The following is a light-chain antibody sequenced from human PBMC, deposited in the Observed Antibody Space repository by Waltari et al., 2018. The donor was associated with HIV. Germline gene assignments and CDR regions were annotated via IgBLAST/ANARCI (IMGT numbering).Light chain of an antibody. Sequence: QSALTQPASVSGSPGQSITISCTGTSSDVGGYNYVSWYQQHSGKGPKLIIYDVSNRPSGVSSRFSGSKSCNTASLTISGLQAEDEADYYCCSYTSTSSFVMFGGGTKLTVV. CDR3: CSYTSTSSFVM. J-gene: IGLJ3*02. CDR2: DVS. V-gene: IGLV2-14*01. CDR1: SSDVGGYNY.